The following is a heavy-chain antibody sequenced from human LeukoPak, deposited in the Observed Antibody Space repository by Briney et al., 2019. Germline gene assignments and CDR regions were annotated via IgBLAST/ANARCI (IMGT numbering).Heavy chain of an antibody. J-gene: IGHJ6*03. CDR3: AREEAYYYYMDV. CDR1: GYTFTSYD. CDR2: ITPMYGTT. Sequence: ASVKVSCKASGYTFTSYDINWVRQAPGQGPEWMGGITPMYGTTNYARKFQGRVTITADESTSTAYMELTSLRSEDTAVYYCAREEAYYYYMDVWGKGTTVTVSS. V-gene: IGHV1-69*13.